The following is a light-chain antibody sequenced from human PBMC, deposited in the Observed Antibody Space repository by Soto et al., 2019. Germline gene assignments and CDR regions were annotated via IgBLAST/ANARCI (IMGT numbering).Light chain of an antibody. CDR3: SSYTSSSSVV. CDR1: SSDVGGYNY. V-gene: IGLV2-14*03. J-gene: IGLJ2*01. Sequence: QSALTQPASVSGSPGQSITISCTGTSSDVGGYNYVSWYQLHPGKPPKLMIYDVSIRPSGVSNRFSGSKSGNTASLTISGLQAEDETDYYCSSYTSSSSVVFGGGTKLTV. CDR2: DVS.